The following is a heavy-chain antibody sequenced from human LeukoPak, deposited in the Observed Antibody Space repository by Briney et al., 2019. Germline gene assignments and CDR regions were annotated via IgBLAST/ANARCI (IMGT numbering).Heavy chain of an antibody. CDR2: IKRNSDGGTT. Sequence: PGGSLRLSCGASGFTFSVASMSWGRQAPGKGLEWVSHIKRNSDGGTTDSAAPVKGRFTISRDDSKNTLFLQMNRLRTEDTAVYYCTTVQFARTMSLDYWGQGALVTVSS. J-gene: IGHJ4*02. V-gene: IGHV3-15*01. CDR3: TTVQFARTMSLDY. CDR1: GFTFSVAS. D-gene: IGHD3-10*01.